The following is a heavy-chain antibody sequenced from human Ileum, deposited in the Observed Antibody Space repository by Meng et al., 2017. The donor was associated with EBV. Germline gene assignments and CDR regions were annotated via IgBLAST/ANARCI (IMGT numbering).Heavy chain of an antibody. Sequence: QLRAAAAVWLTPSRTLSLSCTVSCGFICSGDYYWSWIRQPPGKGLEWIGYIYNSGSTYYNPSLKSRVTISVDTSKNQFSLKLRFVTAADTAVYYCAREGRSHQVGVSVYWGQGNLVTVSS. D-gene: IGHD3-16*01. J-gene: IGHJ4*02. CDR1: CGFICSGDYY. CDR2: IYNSGST. V-gene: IGHV4-30-4*01. CDR3: AREGRSHQVGVSVY.